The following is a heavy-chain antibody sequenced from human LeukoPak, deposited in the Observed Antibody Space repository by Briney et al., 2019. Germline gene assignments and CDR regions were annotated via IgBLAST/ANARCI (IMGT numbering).Heavy chain of an antibody. D-gene: IGHD4-17*01. CDR2: IYYSGST. CDR1: GASINSHY. CDR3: ARHQSEATTVTPALNY. Sequence: SETLSLTCTVSGASINSHYWSWIRQPPGKGLEWIGSIYYSGSTYYNPSLKSRVTISVDTSKNQFSLKLSSVTAADTAVYYCARHQSEATTVTPALNYWGQGTLVTVSS. V-gene: IGHV4-39*01. J-gene: IGHJ4*02.